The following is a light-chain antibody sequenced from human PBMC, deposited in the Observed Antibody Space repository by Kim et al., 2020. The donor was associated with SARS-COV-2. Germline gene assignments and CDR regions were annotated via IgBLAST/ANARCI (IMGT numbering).Light chain of an antibody. V-gene: IGKV1D-12*01. CDR1: QDISSW. CDR3: QQTLSFPLT. CDR2: EAS. Sequence: ASVGARVTITCRASQDISSWLGWYQQKPGKAPKVLIYEASNLQSGVPSRFSGSGSGTDFTLTINSLQPEDFATYYCQQTLSFPLTFGGGTKVDIK. J-gene: IGKJ4*01.